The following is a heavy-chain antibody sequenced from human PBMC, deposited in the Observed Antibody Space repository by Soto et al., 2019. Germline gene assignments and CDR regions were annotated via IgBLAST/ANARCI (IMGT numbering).Heavy chain of an antibody. J-gene: IGHJ6*03. CDR3: ARDRFTYYMDV. D-gene: IGHD3-16*02. Sequence: GGSLRLSCAASGFTVSSNYMSCVRQAPGKGLEWVSVIYSGGSTYYADSVKGRFTISRDNSKNTLYLQMTSLRAEDTAVYYCARDRFTYYMDVWGKGTTVTVSS. CDR1: GFTVSSNY. V-gene: IGHV3-66*01. CDR2: IYSGGST.